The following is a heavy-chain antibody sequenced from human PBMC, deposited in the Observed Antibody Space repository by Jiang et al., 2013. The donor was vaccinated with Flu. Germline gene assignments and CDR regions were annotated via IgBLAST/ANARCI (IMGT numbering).Heavy chain of an antibody. V-gene: IGHV1-69*01. J-gene: IGHJ6*03. D-gene: IGHD2-2*02. CDR1: GGTFSSYA. CDR3: ARVGCSSTSCYTEAFYQDYYYYYYMDV. Sequence: GAEVKKPGSSVKVSCKASGGTFSSYAISWVRQAPGQGLEWMGGIIPIFGTANYAQKFQGRVTITADESTSTAYMELSSLRSEDTAVYYCARVGCSSTSCYTEAFYQDYYYYYYMDVWGKGT. CDR2: IIPIFGTA.